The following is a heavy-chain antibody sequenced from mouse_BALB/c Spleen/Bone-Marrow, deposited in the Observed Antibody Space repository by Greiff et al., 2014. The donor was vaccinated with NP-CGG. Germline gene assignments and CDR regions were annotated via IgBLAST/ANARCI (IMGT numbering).Heavy chain of an antibody. V-gene: IGHV2-9*02. D-gene: IGHD1-2*01. CDR3: ARITPATGAMDY. J-gene: IGHJ4*01. CDR2: IWAGGST. Sequence: VNVVESGPGLVAPSQSLSITCTVSGFSLTSYGVHWVRQPPGKGLEWLGVIWAGGSTNYNSALMSRLSISKDNSKSQVFLKMNSLQTDDTAMYYCARITPATGAMDYWGQGTSVTVSS. CDR1: GFSLTSYG.